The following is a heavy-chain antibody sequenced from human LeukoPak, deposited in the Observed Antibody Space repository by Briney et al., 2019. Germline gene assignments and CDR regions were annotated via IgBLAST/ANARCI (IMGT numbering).Heavy chain of an antibody. D-gene: IGHD2-2*01. CDR2: ISISGGST. V-gene: IGHV3-23*01. J-gene: IGHJ4*02. Sequence: GGSLRLSCAASGFTFSSYAMNWVRQAPGKGLEWVSSISISGGSTYYADSVKGRFTISRDNPKNTLYLQMNSLRAEETAVYYRAKDVRSTPPPEIDYWGQGTLVTVSS. CDR1: GFTFSSYA. CDR3: AKDVRSTPPPEIDY.